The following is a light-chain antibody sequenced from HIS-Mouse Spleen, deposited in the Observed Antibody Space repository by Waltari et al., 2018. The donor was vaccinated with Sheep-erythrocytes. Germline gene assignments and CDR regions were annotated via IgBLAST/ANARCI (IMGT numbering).Light chain of an antibody. Sequence: DIVMTQSPDSLAVSLGERATINCKSSQSVLYSSNNKNYLAWYQQKPGQPPKLLIYWASTQEEGVTDRFSGNGSGTDFTLTISSLQAEDVAVYYCQQYYSRLLTFGGGTKVEIK. J-gene: IGKJ4*01. V-gene: IGKV4-1*01. CDR1: QSVLYSSNNKNY. CDR2: WAS. CDR3: QQYYSRLLT.